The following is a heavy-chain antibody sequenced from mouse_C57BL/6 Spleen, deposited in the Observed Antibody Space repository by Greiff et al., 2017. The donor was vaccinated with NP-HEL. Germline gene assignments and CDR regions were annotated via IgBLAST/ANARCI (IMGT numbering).Heavy chain of an antibody. J-gene: IGHJ2*01. CDR2: INYDGSST. CDR3: ARDMWDVGFDY. V-gene: IGHV5-16*01. CDR1: GFTFSDYY. Sequence: EVKLVESEGGLVQPGSSMKLSCTASGFTFSDYYMAWVRQVPEKGLEWVANINYDGSSTYYLDSLKSRFIISRDNAKNILYLQMSSLKSEDTATYYCARDMWDVGFDYWGQGTTLTVSS. D-gene: IGHD4-1*01.